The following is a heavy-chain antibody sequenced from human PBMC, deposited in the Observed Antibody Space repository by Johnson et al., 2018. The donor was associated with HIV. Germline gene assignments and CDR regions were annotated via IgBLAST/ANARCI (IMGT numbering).Heavy chain of an antibody. CDR2: VPYDGSSK. V-gene: IGHV3-30*04. J-gene: IGHJ3*02. Sequence: QVQLVESGGGVVQPGRALRLSCAASGFTFSNSAMHWVRQAPGKGLEWVAFVPYDGSSKYYADSVTGRFTIYRDNFKNTLYLQMNGLRPEDTAVYYCSKEDPWRRAFDIWGQGTMVTVSS. CDR1: GFTFSNSA. D-gene: IGHD1-1*01. CDR3: SKEDPWRRAFDI.